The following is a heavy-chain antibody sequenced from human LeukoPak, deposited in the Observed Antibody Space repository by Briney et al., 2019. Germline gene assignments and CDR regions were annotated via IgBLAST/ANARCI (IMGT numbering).Heavy chain of an antibody. CDR2: IEKGGSEK. V-gene: IGHV3-7*01. D-gene: IGHD5-12*01. CDR3: ARDLRPYSGYDNLAFDI. J-gene: IGHJ3*02. CDR1: GFTFTNYW. Sequence: PGGSLRLSCAASGFTFTNYWMSWVRQAPGKGLEWVASIEKGGSEKDYVDSVKGRFTTSRANAKNSLYLQMNSLRAEDTAVYYCARDLRPYSGYDNLAFDIWGQGTMVAVSS.